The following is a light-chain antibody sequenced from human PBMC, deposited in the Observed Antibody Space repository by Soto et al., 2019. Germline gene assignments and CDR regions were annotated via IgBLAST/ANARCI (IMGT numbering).Light chain of an antibody. CDR2: GAS. CDR1: QSVSSN. Sequence: IVMTQSPATLSVSPWERATLSCRASQSVSSNLAWYQQKPGQAPRLLIYGASTRATGIPARSSGSGSGTEFTLTISSLQSEDFAVYYCQQYNNWPRRTFGQGTKVDIK. V-gene: IGKV3-15*01. J-gene: IGKJ1*01. CDR3: QQYNNWPRRT.